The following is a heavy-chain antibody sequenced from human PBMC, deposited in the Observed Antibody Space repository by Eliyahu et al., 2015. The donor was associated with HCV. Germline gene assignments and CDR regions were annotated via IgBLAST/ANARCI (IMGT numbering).Heavy chain of an antibody. Sequence: EVQLVESGGGLVQPGGSLRLSCAASGFTFSSYWMHWVRQAPGKGLVWVSRINSDGSSTSYADSVKGRFTISRDNAKNTLYLQMNSLRAEDTAVYYCARDREDSGYVEPNWFDPWGQGTLVTVSS. J-gene: IGHJ5*02. D-gene: IGHD5-12*01. CDR2: INSDGSST. CDR3: ARDREDSGYVEPNWFDP. CDR1: GFTFSSYW. V-gene: IGHV3-74*01.